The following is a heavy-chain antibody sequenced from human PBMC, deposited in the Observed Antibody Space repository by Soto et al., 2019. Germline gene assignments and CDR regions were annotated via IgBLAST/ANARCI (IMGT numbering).Heavy chain of an antibody. CDR3: VRDEAHYDILTGSSLGRAFDI. J-gene: IGHJ3*02. V-gene: IGHV4-4*02. Sequence: QVQLQESGPGLVKPSGTLSLTCVITNGSISSSNWWSWVRQPPGKGLEWIGEIYHTGRTNYNPSLRSRFTMSRDKSNNRFSLRLISLAAADTAVYYCVRDEAHYDILTGSSLGRAFDIWGQGTMVTVSS. D-gene: IGHD3-9*01. CDR2: IYHTGRT. CDR1: NGSISSSNW.